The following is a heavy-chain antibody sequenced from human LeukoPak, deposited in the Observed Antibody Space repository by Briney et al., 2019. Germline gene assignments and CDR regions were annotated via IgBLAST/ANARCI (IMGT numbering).Heavy chain of an antibody. CDR3: AKETAAKYRSGWTGGGPSLQY. Sequence: GGSLRLSCAASGFTFSSYGIHWVRQAPGKGLEWVAVISYDGSNKYYADSVKGRFTISRDNSKNTLYLQMNSLRTEDTAVYYCAKETAAKYRSGWTGGGPSLQYWGQGTLVTVSS. V-gene: IGHV3-30*18. CDR1: GFTFSSYG. CDR2: ISYDGSNK. D-gene: IGHD6-19*01. J-gene: IGHJ4*02.